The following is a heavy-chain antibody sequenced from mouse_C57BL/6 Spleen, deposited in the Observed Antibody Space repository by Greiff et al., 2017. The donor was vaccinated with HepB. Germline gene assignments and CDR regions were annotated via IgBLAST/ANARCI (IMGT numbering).Heavy chain of an antibody. D-gene: IGHD1-1*01. CDR2: INPNNGGT. CDR3: ARENYGSGGYFDV. J-gene: IGHJ1*03. Sequence: VQLKESGPELVKPGASVKIPCKASGYTFTDYNMDWVKQSHGKSLEWIGDINPNNGGTIYNQKFKGKATLTVDKSSITAYMELRSLTSEDTAVYYCARENYGSGGYFDVWGTGTTVTVSS. V-gene: IGHV1-18*01. CDR1: GYTFTDYN.